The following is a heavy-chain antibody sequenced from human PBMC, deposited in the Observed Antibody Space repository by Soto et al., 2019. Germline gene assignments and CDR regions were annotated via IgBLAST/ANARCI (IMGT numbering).Heavy chain of an antibody. D-gene: IGHD2-15*01. V-gene: IGHV3-11*01. CDR1: GFTFSDYY. Sequence: PGGSLRLSCAASGFTFSDYYMSWIRQAPGKGLEWVSYISSSGSTIYYADSVKGRFTISRDNAKNSLYLQMNSLRAEDTAVYYSARDAYCSDGSCYFPYWFDPWGQGTLVNVSS. CDR2: ISSSGSTI. J-gene: IGHJ5*02. CDR3: ARDAYCSDGSCYFPYWFDP.